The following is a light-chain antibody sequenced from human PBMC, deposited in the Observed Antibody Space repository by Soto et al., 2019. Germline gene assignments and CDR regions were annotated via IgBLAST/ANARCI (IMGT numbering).Light chain of an antibody. CDR1: SSDIGAYDY. V-gene: IGLV2-8*01. CDR2: EVN. Sequence: QSVLTQPASLSGSPGQSITISCTGTSSDIGAYDYVSWFQQHPGKAPKLMISEVNKRPSGVPDRFSGSKSGTTASLTVSGLQADDEADYYCSTFAVSPVIFGGGTKVTVL. CDR3: STFAVSPVI. J-gene: IGLJ2*01.